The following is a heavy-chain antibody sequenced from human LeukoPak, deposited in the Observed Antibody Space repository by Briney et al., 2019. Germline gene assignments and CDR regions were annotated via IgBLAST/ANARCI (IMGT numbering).Heavy chain of an antibody. V-gene: IGHV3-20*04. CDR2: INWNGGST. CDR3: ASNRYYYDSSGYTDGAFDI. CDR1: GFTFDDYG. Sequence: GGSLRLSCAASGFTFDDYGMSWVRQAPGKGLEWVSGINWNGGSTGYADSVKGRFTISRDNAKNSLYLQMNGLRAEDTALYYCASNRYYYDSSGYTDGAFDIWGQGTMVTVSS. D-gene: IGHD3-22*01. J-gene: IGHJ3*02.